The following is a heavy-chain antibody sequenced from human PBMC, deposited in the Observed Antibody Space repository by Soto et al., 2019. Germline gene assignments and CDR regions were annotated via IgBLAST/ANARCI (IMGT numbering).Heavy chain of an antibody. CDR1: GYTFTSYG. Sequence: ASVKVSCKASGYTFTSYGISWVRRAPGQGLEWMGWISAYNGNTNYAQKLQGRVTMTTDTSTSTAYMELRSLRSDDTAVYYCARKAKVRFLEWLNGMDVWGQGTTVTVSS. CDR3: ARKAKVRFLEWLNGMDV. V-gene: IGHV1-18*04. D-gene: IGHD3-3*01. CDR2: ISAYNGNT. J-gene: IGHJ6*02.